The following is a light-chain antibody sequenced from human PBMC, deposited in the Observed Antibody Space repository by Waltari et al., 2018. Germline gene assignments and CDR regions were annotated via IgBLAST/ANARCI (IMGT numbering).Light chain of an antibody. V-gene: IGKV3-20*01. J-gene: IGKJ2*01. CDR2: GAS. CDR1: QSVGSNY. Sequence: VLTQSPGTLSLSPGERATLSCRASQSVGSNYLAWYQQKPGQTPRLLIFGASSSATGIPDRFSGSGSGTDVTLTISRLEPEDFAVYYCQQYGSSPYTFGQGTRLEIK. CDR3: QQYGSSPYT.